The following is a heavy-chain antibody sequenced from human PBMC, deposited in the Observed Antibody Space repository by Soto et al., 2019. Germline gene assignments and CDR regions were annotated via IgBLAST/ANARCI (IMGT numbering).Heavy chain of an antibody. Sequence: GSSVKVSCKASGYTFTNYGISWVRQAPGQGLEWMGWINVYNGNTKYAQKVQGRVTMTTDTSTSTAYMELRSLRSDDTAVYYCARVVGSWSYYNHYNWFAPSAQRTLVTVSS. J-gene: IGHJ5*02. D-gene: IGHD3-10*01. CDR1: GYTFTNYG. CDR3: ARVVGSWSYYNHYNWFAP. V-gene: IGHV1-18*01. CDR2: INVYNGNT.